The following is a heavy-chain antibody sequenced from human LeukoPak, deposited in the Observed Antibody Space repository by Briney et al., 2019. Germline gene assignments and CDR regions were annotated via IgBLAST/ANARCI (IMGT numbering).Heavy chain of an antibody. CDR3: ARDSSGSYDFDY. D-gene: IGHD2-15*01. CDR2: ISSSSSYI. CDR1: GFTFSSYS. Sequence: EAGGSLRLSCAASGFTFSSYSMNWVRQAPGKGLEWVSSISSSSSYIDYADSVKGRFTISRDNAKNSLYLQMNSLRAEDTAVYYCARDSSGSYDFDYWGQGTLVTVSS. J-gene: IGHJ4*02. V-gene: IGHV3-21*01.